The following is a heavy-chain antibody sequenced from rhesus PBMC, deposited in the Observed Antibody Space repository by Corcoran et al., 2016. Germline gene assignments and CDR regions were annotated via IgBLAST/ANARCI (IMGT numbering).Heavy chain of an antibody. CDR3: ARQSIAGTYFDV. J-gene: IGHJ5-1*01. V-gene: IGHV4-73*01. CDR2: IGSGGST. D-gene: IGHD1-1-1*01. CDR1: GGSVSGYW. Sequence: QVQLQQWGEGLVKPSETPSLTCAVYGGSVSGYWCGCIRQPPGKGLEWMGRIGSGGSTNYNPSLKNRVTISIDTSKNQFSLKLSSVTAADTAVYYCARQSIAGTYFDVWGPGVLVTVSS.